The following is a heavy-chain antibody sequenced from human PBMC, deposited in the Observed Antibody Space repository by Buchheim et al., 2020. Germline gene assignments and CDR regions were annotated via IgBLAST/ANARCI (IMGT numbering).Heavy chain of an antibody. V-gene: IGHV3-48*03. CDR3: AKDRMEWFGELLYNWFDP. CDR2: ISSSGSTI. D-gene: IGHD3-10*01. Sequence: EVQLVESGGGLVQPGGSLRLSCAASGFTFSSYEMNWVRQAPGKGLEWVSYISSSGSTIYYADSVKGRFTISRDNSKNTLYLQMNSLRAEDTAVYYCAKDRMEWFGELLYNWFDPWGQGTL. CDR1: GFTFSSYE. J-gene: IGHJ5*02.